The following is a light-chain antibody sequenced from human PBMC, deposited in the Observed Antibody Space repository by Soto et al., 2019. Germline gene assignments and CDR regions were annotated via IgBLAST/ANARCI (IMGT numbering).Light chain of an antibody. J-gene: IGKJ5*01. Sequence: EIVMTQSPLTLPVTPGELASISCRSSQSLLYNNTYNYLDWYVQKPGQSPQLLIYFGSNRAPGVPARCIGSGSGTDFTLKMNRVEAEDVGTYYCTQSLRSLTFGQGTRLEIQ. V-gene: IGKV2-28*01. CDR1: QSLLYNNTYNY. CDR2: FGS. CDR3: TQSLRSLT.